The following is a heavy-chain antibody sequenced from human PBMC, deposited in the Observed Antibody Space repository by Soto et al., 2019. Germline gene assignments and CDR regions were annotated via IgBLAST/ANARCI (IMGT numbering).Heavy chain of an antibody. Sequence: QLQLQESGSGLVKPSQTLSLTCTVSGGSISIGGYCWSWIRQPPGQGLEWIGYICHSGNTYYNPSLKSRVTTSLDRSKNQFSLNLSSVTAADTAVYYCARVWFGESSWFDPWGQGTLVPVSS. V-gene: IGHV4-30-2*01. D-gene: IGHD3-10*01. CDR2: ICHSGNT. CDR3: ARVWFGESSWFDP. CDR1: GGSISIGGYC. J-gene: IGHJ5*02.